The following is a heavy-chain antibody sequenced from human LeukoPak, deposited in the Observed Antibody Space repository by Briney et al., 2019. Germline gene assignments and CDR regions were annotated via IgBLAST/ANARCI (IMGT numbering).Heavy chain of an antibody. V-gene: IGHV3-9*03. D-gene: IGHD6-13*01. J-gene: IGHJ4*02. CDR2: ISWNSGSI. CDR3: AKGGRYSSSWYFDY. CDR1: GFTFDDYA. Sequence: GGSLRLSCAASGFTFDDYAMHWVRQAPGKGLEWVSGISWNSGSIGYADPVKGRFTISRDNAKNSLYLQMNSLRAEDMALYYCAKGGRYSSSWYFDYRGQGTLVTVSS.